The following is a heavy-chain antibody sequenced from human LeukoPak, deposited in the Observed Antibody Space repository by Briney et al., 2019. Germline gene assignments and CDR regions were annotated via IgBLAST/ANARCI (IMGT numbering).Heavy chain of an antibody. CDR2: IYYSGST. Sequence: SETLSLTCTVSGGSISSYYWSWIRQPPGKGLEWIGYIYYSGSTNYNPSPKSRVTISVDTSKNQFSLKLSSVTAADTAVYYCARPGAGNKDAFDIWGQGTMVTVSS. CDR3: ARPGAGNKDAFDI. V-gene: IGHV4-59*08. CDR1: GGSISSYY. J-gene: IGHJ3*02. D-gene: IGHD4-23*01.